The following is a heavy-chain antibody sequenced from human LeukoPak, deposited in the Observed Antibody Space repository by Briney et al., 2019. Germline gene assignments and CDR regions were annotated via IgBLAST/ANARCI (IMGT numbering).Heavy chain of an antibody. CDR1: GYSFTSYW. CDR2: IYPADSDT. CDR3: ARQSITVVRGVISWFAP. V-gene: IGHV5-51*01. Sequence: GESLKISCKGSGYSFTSYWIGWVRQMPGKGLEWMGIIYPADSDTRYSPSFQGHVTISADKSISTAYLQWSSLKASDTAIYFCARQSITVVRGVISWFAPWGQGTLVTVSS. J-gene: IGHJ5*02. D-gene: IGHD3-10*01.